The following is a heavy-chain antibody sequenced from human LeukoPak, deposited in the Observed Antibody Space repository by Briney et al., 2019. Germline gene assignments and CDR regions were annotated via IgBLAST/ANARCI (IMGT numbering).Heavy chain of an antibody. D-gene: IGHD5-12*01. V-gene: IGHV1-8*03. CDR1: GYTFTSYD. J-gene: IGHJ6*03. CDR3: ARDGYSGYDWNYYYYMDV. CDR2: MNPNSGNT. Sequence: ASVTVSFKASGYTFTSYDFNWVRQATGQGLEWMGWMNPNSGNTGYAQKFHGRGTITMNTSISTAYMELSSLRSEDTAVYYCARDGYSGYDWNYYYYMDVWGKGTTVTVSS.